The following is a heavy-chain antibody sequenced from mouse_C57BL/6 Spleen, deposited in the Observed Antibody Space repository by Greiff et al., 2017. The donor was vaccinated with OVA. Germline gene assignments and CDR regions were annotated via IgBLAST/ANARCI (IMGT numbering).Heavy chain of an antibody. V-gene: IGHV1-69*01. CDR3: ARAITTVAPDY. Sequence: QVQLQQPGAELVMPGASVKLSCKASGYTFTSYWMHWVKQRPGQGLEWIGEIDPSDSYTNYNQKFKGKSTLTVDKSSSTAYMQLSSLTSEDSAVYYCARAITTVAPDYWGQGTTLTVSS. J-gene: IGHJ2*01. CDR2: IDPSDSYT. D-gene: IGHD1-1*01. CDR1: GYTFTSYW.